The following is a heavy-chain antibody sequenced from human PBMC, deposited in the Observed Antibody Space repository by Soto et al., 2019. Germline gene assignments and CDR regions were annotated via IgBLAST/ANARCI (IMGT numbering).Heavy chain of an antibody. V-gene: IGHV3-30*18. CDR2: ISYDGSNK. D-gene: IGHD3-10*01. Sequence: QVQLVESGGGVVQPGRSLRLSCAASGFTFSSYGMHWVRQAPGKGLEWVAVISYDGSNKYYADSVKGRFTISRDNSKNTLYLQMNSLRAEDTAVYYCAKDLGLLWFGELTDAFDIWGQGTIVTVSS. CDR1: GFTFSSYG. CDR3: AKDLGLLWFGELTDAFDI. J-gene: IGHJ3*02.